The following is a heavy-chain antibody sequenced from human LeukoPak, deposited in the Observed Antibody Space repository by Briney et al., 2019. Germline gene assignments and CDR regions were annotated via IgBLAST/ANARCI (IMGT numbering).Heavy chain of an antibody. D-gene: IGHD3-16*01. Sequence: ASVKVSCKASGYTFTSYGISWMRQAPGQGLEWMGWISAYNGNTNYAQKLQGRVTMTTDTSTSTAYMELRSLRSDDTAVYYCARDNDSRDPPHFDYWGQGTLVTVSS. J-gene: IGHJ4*02. V-gene: IGHV1-18*01. CDR2: ISAYNGNT. CDR1: GYTFTSYG. CDR3: ARDNDSRDPPHFDY.